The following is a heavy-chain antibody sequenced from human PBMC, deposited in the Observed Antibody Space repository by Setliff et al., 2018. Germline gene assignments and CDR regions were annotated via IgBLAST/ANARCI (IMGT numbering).Heavy chain of an antibody. CDR3: ARDAAFGGSSWYYYGMDV. J-gene: IGHJ6*02. V-gene: IGHV4-4*07. CDR2: IYIGGSA. D-gene: IGHD6-13*01. CDR1: GGSISSYY. Sequence: PSETLSLTCTVSGGSISSYYWSWIRQPAGKGLEWIGHIYIGGSANYNPSLKSRVTMSIDTSKNQFSLKLNSVTAADMAVYYCARDAAFGGSSWYYYGMDVWGQGTKVTVSS.